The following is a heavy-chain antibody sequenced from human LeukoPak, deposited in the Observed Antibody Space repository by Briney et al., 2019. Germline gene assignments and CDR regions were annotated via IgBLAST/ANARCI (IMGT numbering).Heavy chain of an antibody. Sequence: GASLRLSCAASGFTFSSYAMSWVRQAPGKGLEWVSTISNSGGSTYYADSVKGRFTVSRDSSKNTLFLQMNSLRAEDTAVYYCAKGLSYYDFYGLDVWGQGTTVTVSS. J-gene: IGHJ6*02. D-gene: IGHD3-3*01. CDR2: ISNSGGST. CDR1: GFTFSSYA. V-gene: IGHV3-23*01. CDR3: AKGLSYYDFYGLDV.